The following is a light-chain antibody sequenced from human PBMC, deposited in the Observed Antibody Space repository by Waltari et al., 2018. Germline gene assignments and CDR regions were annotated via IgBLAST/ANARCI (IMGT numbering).Light chain of an antibody. CDR3: SSYARNTYV. J-gene: IGLJ1*01. Sequence: QSALTQPPSVSGSPGQSVTISCTGTSSDIGTYNRVSWYQQPPGTAPKLMLYEVNKRPSGFPDRFAGSKSGNTASLTISGLQAEDEADYYCSSYARNTYVFGTGTKVTVL. V-gene: IGLV2-18*02. CDR2: EVN. CDR1: SSDIGTYNR.